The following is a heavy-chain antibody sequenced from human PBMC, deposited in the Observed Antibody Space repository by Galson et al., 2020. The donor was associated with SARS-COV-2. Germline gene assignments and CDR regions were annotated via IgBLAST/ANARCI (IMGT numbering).Heavy chain of an antibody. CDR2: IYSGGST. CDR1: GFTVSSNY. CDR3: AREAPYYYGSGSDYKTYYYYYGMDV. J-gene: IGHJ6*02. D-gene: IGHD3-10*01. Sequence: LSLTCPASGFTVSSNYMSWVRQAPGKGLEWASVIYSGGSTYYADSVKGRFTISRDNSKNTLYLQMNSLRAEDTAVYYCAREAPYYYGSGSDYKTYYYYYGMDVWGQGSTVTVSS. V-gene: IGHV3-66*01.